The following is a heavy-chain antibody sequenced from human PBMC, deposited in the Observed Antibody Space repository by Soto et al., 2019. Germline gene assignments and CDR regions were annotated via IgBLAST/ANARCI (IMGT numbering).Heavy chain of an antibody. CDR2: ISYDGSNK. CDR1: GFTFSSYG. V-gene: IGHV3-30*18. J-gene: IGHJ6*02. Sequence: QVQLVESGGGVVQPGRSLRLSCAASGFTFSSYGMHWVRQAPGKGLEWVAVISYDGSNKYYADSVKGRFTISRDNSKNTLYLQMNRLRAEDTAVYYCAKDGFRVHYYYYGMDVWGQGTTVTVSS. D-gene: IGHD3-10*01. CDR3: AKDGFRVHYYYYGMDV.